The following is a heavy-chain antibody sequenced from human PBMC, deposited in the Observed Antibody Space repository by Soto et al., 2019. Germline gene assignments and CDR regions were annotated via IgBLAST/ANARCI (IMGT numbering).Heavy chain of an antibody. V-gene: IGHV3-11*06. Sequence: GMDWTGGSLRLSCAASGFSFSDSYMSWVRQAPGKGLEWVAYISGSSGYTGYADSVKGRFTISRDNAKNSLYLQMNSLRVEDTAVYYCARDRGGYGPPDVWGQGTTVTVSS. D-gene: IGHD3-10*01. CDR3: ARDRGGYGPPDV. J-gene: IGHJ6*02. CDR2: ISGSSGYT. CDR1: GFSFSDSY.